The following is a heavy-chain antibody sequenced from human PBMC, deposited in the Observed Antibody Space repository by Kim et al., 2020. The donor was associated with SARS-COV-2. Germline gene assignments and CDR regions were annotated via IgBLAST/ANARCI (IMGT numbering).Heavy chain of an antibody. CDR1: GFTFDTYA. CDR2: ISGNGVNK. Sequence: GGSLRLSCVASGFTFDTYAMSWVRQAPGKGLEWVSVISGNGVNKFYADSVRGRLTVSRDNSKNTLYLQMNSLRDEDTALYYCAIVVVMEGYNYYFYYGMDVWG. V-gene: IGHV3-23*01. CDR3: AIVVVMEGYNYYFYYGMDV. J-gene: IGHJ6*01. D-gene: IGHD3-22*01.